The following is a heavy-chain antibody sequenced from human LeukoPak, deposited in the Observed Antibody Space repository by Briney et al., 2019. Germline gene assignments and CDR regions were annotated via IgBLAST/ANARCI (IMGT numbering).Heavy chain of an antibody. CDR3: ARGAYSSSSRSGYYFDY. CDR2: IYYSGST. D-gene: IGHD6-6*01. J-gene: IGHJ4*02. CDR1: GGSISSSSYY. V-gene: IGHV4-39*07. Sequence: PSETLSLTCTVSGGSISSSSYYWGWIRQPPGKGLEWIGSIYYSGSTYYNPSLKSRVTISVDTSKIQFSLKLSSVTAADTAVYYCARGAYSSSSRSGYYFDYWGQGTLVTVSS.